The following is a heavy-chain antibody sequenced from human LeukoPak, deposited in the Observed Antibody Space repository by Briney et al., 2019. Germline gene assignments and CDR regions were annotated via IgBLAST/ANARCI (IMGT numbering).Heavy chain of an antibody. Sequence: PGGSLRLSCAASGFTFSSYSMNWVRQAPGKGLEWVSSISSSSSYIYYADSVKGRFTISRDNAKNSLYLQMNSLRAEDTALYYCAKDQGGYIAAAAFDYWGQGTLVTVSS. CDR1: GFTFSSYS. V-gene: IGHV3-21*04. CDR2: ISSSSSYI. D-gene: IGHD6-13*01. J-gene: IGHJ4*02. CDR3: AKDQGGYIAAAAFDY.